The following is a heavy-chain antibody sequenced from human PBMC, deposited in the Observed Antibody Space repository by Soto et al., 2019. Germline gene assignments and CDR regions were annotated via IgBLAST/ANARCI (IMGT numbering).Heavy chain of an antibody. CDR2: IGTAGDT. V-gene: IGHV3-13*01. J-gene: IGHJ4*02. CDR1: GFTFSSYD. D-gene: IGHD2-15*01. CDR3: ARDFCSAGSCYPGNFDS. Sequence: GGSLRLSCAASGFTFSSYDMHWVRQATGKGLEWVSAIGTAGDTYYPGSVKGRFTISRENAKNSLYLQMNSLRAGDTAVYYCARDFCSAGSCYPGNFDSWGQGTLVTVSS.